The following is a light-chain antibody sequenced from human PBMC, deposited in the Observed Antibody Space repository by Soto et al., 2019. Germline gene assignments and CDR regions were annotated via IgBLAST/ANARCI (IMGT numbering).Light chain of an antibody. CDR1: QSVHNY. J-gene: IGKJ2*01. CDR3: HQRSTWPYT. V-gene: IGKV3-11*01. CDR2: DTS. Sequence: IVLTQSPVTLSLSPGERATLSCRASQSVHNYLAWYQQKPGQAPRLLIYDTSNRAAGIPARFSGSGSGTDFTLTXSSLVXEDFAVYFCHQRSTWPYTFAQGTNLEIK.